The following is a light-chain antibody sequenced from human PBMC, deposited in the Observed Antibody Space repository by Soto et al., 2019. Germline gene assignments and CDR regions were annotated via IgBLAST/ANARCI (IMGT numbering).Light chain of an antibody. CDR2: ENN. V-gene: IGLV1-51*02. J-gene: IGLJ2*01. CDR1: SSNIGYNY. Sequence: QSVLTQPPSASASPGQSVTISCSGSSSNIGYNYVSWYHQLPGTAPKLLIYENNKRPSGIPDRFSGSKSGTSATLGITGLQAGDEADYYCGTWDSSLSAVVFGGGTKLTVL. CDR3: GTWDSSLSAVV.